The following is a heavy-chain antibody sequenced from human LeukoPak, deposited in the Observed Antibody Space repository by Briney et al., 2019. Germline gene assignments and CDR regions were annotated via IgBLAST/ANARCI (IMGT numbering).Heavy chain of an antibody. J-gene: IGHJ4*02. D-gene: IGHD3-16*01. CDR2: INHSGST. Sequence: GSLRLSCAASGFTFSNAWISWVRQAPGKGLEWIGEINHSGSTNYNPSLKSRVTISVDTSKNQFSLKLSSVTAADTAVYYCALRGGNFDYWGQGTLVTVSS. V-gene: IGHV4-34*08. CDR3: ALRGGNFDY. CDR1: GFTFSNAW.